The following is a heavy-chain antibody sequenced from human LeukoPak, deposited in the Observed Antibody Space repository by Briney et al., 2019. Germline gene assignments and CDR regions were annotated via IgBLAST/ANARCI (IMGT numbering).Heavy chain of an antibody. CDR1: GGSISSGGFY. D-gene: IGHD6-13*01. V-gene: IGHV4-39*01. J-gene: IGHJ4*02. CDR2: IYHSGNT. Sequence: SETLSLTCTVSGGSISSGGFYWGWIRQPPGKGLQWIGSIYHSGNTYYNPSLRSRVTISVDTSKNQFSLKLSSVTAADTAVYYCAGQSHITAAGTYFDYWGQGTLVTVSS. CDR3: AGQSHITAAGTYFDY.